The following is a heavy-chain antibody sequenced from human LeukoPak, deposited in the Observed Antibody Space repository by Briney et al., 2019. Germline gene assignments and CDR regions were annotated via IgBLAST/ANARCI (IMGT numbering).Heavy chain of an antibody. V-gene: IGHV3-33*01. CDR3: ARDIYDGGSYFDY. CDR1: GFTFSRYG. Sequence: PGGSLRLSCAASGFTFSRYGMHWVRQAPGKGLVWVAIIWYDGSNKYYADSVKGRFTVSRDNSKNTLYLQMNNLRAEDTAFYYCARDIYDGGSYFDYWGQGTLVTVSS. J-gene: IGHJ4*02. CDR2: IWYDGSNK. D-gene: IGHD3-16*01.